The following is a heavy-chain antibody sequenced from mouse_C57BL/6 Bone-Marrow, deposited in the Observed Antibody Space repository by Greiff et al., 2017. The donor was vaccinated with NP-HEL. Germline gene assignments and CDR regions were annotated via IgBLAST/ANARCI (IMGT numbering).Heavy chain of an antibody. CDR2: ISSGGSYT. CDR1: GFTFSSYG. V-gene: IGHV5-6*02. CDR3: ARHVLLWSPLDY. D-gene: IGHD2-1*01. Sequence: EVMLVESGGDLVKPGGSLKLSCAASGFTFSSYGMSWVRQTPDKRLEWVATISSGGSYTYYPDSVKGRFTISRDNAKNTLYLQMSSLKSEDTAMYYCARHVLLWSPLDYWGQGTTLTVSS. J-gene: IGHJ2*01.